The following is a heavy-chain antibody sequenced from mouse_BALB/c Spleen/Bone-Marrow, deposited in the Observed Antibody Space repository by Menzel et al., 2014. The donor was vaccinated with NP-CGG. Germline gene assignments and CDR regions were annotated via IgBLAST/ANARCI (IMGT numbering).Heavy chain of an antibody. CDR3: ARGYGPWFAY. Sequence: DVKLQESGAELVKPGASVRLSCTASGFNIKDTNIHWVKQRPEQGLEWFGRIDPANGNIRYDPKFQGKATITSDTSSNTAYLQLSSLTSEDTAVYYCARGYGPWFAYWGQGTLVTVSA. V-gene: IGHV14-3*02. CDR2: IDPANGNI. CDR1: GFNIKDTN. D-gene: IGHD2-14*01. J-gene: IGHJ3*01.